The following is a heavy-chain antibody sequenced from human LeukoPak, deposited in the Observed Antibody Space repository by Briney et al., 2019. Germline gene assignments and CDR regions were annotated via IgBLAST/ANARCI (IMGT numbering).Heavy chain of an antibody. CDR1: GFTFSNSA. Sequence: GGSLRLSCAASGFTFSNSAMTWVRQAPGKGLDWVSTISGGGATTYYADSVKGRFTISRDNSKNTMYLQMNSLRPEDTAVYYCAKSQLRGFSTGWPLDSWGQGTLVTVSS. V-gene: IGHV3-23*01. J-gene: IGHJ4*02. CDR2: ISGGGATT. D-gene: IGHD6-19*01. CDR3: AKSQLRGFSTGWPLDS.